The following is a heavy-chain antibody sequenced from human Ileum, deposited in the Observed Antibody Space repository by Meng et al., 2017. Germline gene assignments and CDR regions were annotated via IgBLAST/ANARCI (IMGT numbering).Heavy chain of an antibody. CDR2: IRYDGSRT. CDR1: GFTFSSYW. J-gene: IGHJ4*02. V-gene: IGHV3-74*01. D-gene: IGHD2/OR15-2a*01. Sequence: EVQLVESGGGLVQPGGSLRLSCAASGFTFSSYWMHWVRQVPGKGLVWVSRIRYDGSRTGYADSVKGRFTISRDNAKNTVYLQMNSLRAEDTAIYYCAKDFSSSPGDYLGQGTLVTVSS. CDR3: AKDFSSSPGDY.